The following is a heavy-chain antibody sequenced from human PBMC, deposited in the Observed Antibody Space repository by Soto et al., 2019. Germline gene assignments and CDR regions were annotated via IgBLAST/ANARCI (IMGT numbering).Heavy chain of an antibody. CDR2: IYSGGYT. CDR1: GFTVSNNY. V-gene: IGHV3-53*01. J-gene: IGHJ4*02. D-gene: IGHD6-25*01. CDR3: ATQRGGGGY. Sequence: EVQLVESGGGLIQPGGSLRLSCAVSGFTVSNNYMSWVRQAPGKGLEGVSVIYSGGYTAYGDSVKGRFTISRDNSKNTIYLQMKSLGAAATAFYFWATQRGGGGYWGQGTLVTVSS.